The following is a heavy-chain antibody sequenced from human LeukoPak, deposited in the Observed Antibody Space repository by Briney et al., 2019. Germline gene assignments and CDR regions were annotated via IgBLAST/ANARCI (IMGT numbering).Heavy chain of an antibody. J-gene: IGHJ5*02. CDR2: IKQDGSEK. V-gene: IGHV3-7*01. CDR3: ARDHDYTMYNWFDP. Sequence: GGALRLSCAASGFTFSSYWMSWVRQAPGKGLEWVANIKQDGSEKYYVDSLKGRFTISRDNAKNSLYLQMNSLRAEDTAVYYCARDHDYTMYNWFDPWGQGTLVTVSS. D-gene: IGHD4-11*01. CDR1: GFTFSSYW.